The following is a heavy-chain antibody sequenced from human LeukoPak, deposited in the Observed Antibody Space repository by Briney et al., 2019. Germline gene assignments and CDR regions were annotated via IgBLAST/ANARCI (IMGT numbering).Heavy chain of an antibody. CDR2: ISAYNGNT. CDR3: ARVEYCSSTSCYFDL. J-gene: IGHJ2*01. D-gene: IGHD2-2*01. V-gene: IGHV1-18*01. Sequence: ASVKVSCKASGYTFTSYGISWVRQAPGQGLEWMGWISAYNGNTNYAQKLQGRVTMTTDTSTSIAYMELRSLRSDDTAVYYCARVEYCSSTSCYFDLWGRGTLVTVSS. CDR1: GYTFTSYG.